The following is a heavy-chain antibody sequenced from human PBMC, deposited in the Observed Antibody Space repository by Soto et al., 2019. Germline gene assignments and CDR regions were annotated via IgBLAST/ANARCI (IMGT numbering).Heavy chain of an antibody. CDR2: IWYDGSNK. J-gene: IGHJ3*02. CDR1: GFTFSSYG. CDR3: GRDRSGPTPGAFDI. Sequence: QVQLVESGGGVVQPGRSLRLSCAASGFTFSSYGMHWVRQAPGKGLEWVAVIWYDGSNKYYADSVKGRFTISRDNSKNTLDLPMNSLRAEDTAVYYCGRDRSGPTPGAFDIWGQGTMVTVSS. V-gene: IGHV3-33*01.